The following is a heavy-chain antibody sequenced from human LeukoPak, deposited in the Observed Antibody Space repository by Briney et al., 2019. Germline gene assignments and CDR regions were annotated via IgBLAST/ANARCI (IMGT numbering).Heavy chain of an antibody. D-gene: IGHD2-21*01. CDR2: ISSSSSTI. CDR1: GFTFSSYS. Sequence: GGSLRLSCAASGFTFSSYSMNWVRQAPRKGRGWVSYISSSSSTIYYADSVKDQFTIYRDNAKNSLYLQMNSLRAEDTAVYYCASGGDSSVWGQGTMVTVSS. J-gene: IGHJ3*01. CDR3: ASGGDSSV. V-gene: IGHV3-48*01.